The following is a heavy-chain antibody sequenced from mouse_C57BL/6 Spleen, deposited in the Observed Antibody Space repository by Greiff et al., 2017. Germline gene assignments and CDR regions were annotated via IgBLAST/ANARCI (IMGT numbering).Heavy chain of an antibody. V-gene: IGHV1-9*01. CDR1: GYTFTGYW. D-gene: IGHD1-1*01. CDR2: ILPGSGST. CDR3: ARGAYGSPFAY. Sequence: QVQLKESGAELMKPGASVKLSCKATGYTFTGYWIEWVKQRPGHGLEWIGEILPGSGSTNYNEKFKGKATFTADTSSNTAYMQLSSLTTEDSAIYYCARGAYGSPFAYWGQGTLVTVSA. J-gene: IGHJ3*01.